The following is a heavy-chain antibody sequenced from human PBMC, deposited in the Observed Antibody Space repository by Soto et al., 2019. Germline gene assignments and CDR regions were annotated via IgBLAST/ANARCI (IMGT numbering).Heavy chain of an antibody. J-gene: IGHJ1*01. D-gene: IGHD3-22*01. V-gene: IGHV1-18*04. CDR3: ARDRGYYDSSGYYGAEYFQH. CDR1: GYTFTGYY. CDR2: INTNNGNT. Sequence: VKVSCKASGYTFTGYYMHWVRQAPGQGLEWMGWINTNNGNTNYAQKLQGRVTMTTDTSTSTAYMELRSLRSDDTAVYYCARDRGYYDSSGYYGAEYFQHWGQGTLVTVSS.